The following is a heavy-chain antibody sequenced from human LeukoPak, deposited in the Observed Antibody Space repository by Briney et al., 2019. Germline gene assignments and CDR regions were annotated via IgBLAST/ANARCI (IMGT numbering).Heavy chain of an antibody. D-gene: IGHD6-19*01. V-gene: IGHV3-7*01. CDR1: GFTLDNYW. CDR2: INQDGSEK. J-gene: IGHJ5*01. Sequence: GGSLRLSCEVSGFTLDNYWMSWVRQAPGKGPEWVANINQDGSEKNYLDSVKGRFTISIDNAKNAVYVQMNSLRVEDTAVYVCTRDGSGWSDSWGQGTLVTVSS. CDR3: TRDGSGWSDS.